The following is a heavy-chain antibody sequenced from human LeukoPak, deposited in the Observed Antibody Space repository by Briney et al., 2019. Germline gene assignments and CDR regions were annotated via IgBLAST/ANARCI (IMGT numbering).Heavy chain of an antibody. CDR2: INPNSGGT. CDR1: GYTFTGYY. Sequence: GASVKVSCKASGYTFTGYYMHWVRQAPGQGLEWMGWINPNSGGTNYAQKFQGRVTMTRDTSISTAYMELSRLRSDDTAVYYCARGLLVRANNKQLAYWGQGTLVTVS. V-gene: IGHV1-2*02. D-gene: IGHD6-6*01. CDR3: ARGLLVRANNKQLAY. J-gene: IGHJ4*02.